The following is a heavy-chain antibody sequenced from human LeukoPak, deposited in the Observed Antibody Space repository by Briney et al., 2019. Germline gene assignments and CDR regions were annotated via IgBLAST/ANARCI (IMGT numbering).Heavy chain of an antibody. CDR1: GGSISSRTYY. V-gene: IGHV4-39*01. J-gene: IGHJ4*02. Sequence: PSETLSLTCTVSGGSISSRTYYWGWIRQPPGKGLEWIASIYYSGSTYYNSSLKSQVTISIDTSKNQFSLKLSSVTAADTAVYYCARLVGAATDPFDYWGQGTLVTVSS. CDR2: IYYSGST. CDR3: ARLVGAATDPFDY. D-gene: IGHD1-26*01.